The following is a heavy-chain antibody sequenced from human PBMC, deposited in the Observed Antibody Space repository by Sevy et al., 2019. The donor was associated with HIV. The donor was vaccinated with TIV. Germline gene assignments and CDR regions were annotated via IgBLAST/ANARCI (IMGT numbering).Heavy chain of an antibody. V-gene: IGHV3-23*01. CDR2: ISRVGDNT. CDR1: ASTFSSYA. Sequence: GGSLRLSCEVPASTFSSYAMSWVRQAPGKGLEWVSAISRVGDNTYYADSVKGRFTISRDNSKNTLYLQMKSLRGDDTAVYYCAKQPDYWGRGTLVTVSS. CDR3: AKQPDY. J-gene: IGHJ4*02.